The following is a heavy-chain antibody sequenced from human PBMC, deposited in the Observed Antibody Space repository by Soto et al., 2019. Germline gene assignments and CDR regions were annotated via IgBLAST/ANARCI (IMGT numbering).Heavy chain of an antibody. Sequence: PGGSLRLSCAASGFTFSSYGMHWVRQAPGKGLEWVAVIWYDGINKYYADSVKGRFTISRVNSKNTLYLQMNSLRAEDTAVYYCAREKFAGATGFDPWGQGTLVTVSS. D-gene: IGHD3-10*01. V-gene: IGHV3-33*01. CDR3: AREKFAGATGFDP. CDR2: IWYDGINK. J-gene: IGHJ5*02. CDR1: GFTFSSYG.